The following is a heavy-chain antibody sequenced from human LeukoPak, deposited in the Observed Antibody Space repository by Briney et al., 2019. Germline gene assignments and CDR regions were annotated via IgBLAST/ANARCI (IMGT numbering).Heavy chain of an antibody. CDR1: GFTFSDYV. J-gene: IGHJ3*02. V-gene: IGHV3-23*01. D-gene: IGHD4-17*01. CDR2: ISESGGTT. Sequence: LGGSLRLSCAASGFTFSDYVMSWVRQAPGKGLEWVSAISESGGTTYYADSVKGRVTISRDNSKNTLYLQMNSLRVEDTAVYYCARGNGDYGVYAFDIWGQGTMVTVSS. CDR3: ARGNGDYGVYAFDI.